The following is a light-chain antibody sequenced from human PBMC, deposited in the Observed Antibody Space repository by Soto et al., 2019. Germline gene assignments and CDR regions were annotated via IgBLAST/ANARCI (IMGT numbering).Light chain of an antibody. CDR3: HQYYSPPWT. J-gene: IGKJ1*01. CDR1: QRLFLRSSNENC. Sequence: DIALTQSPESLAVSLGERATINCMSSQRLFLRSSNENCLAWYQQKPGQPPRLLIYWASTRESGGPDRFSGIGSGTDFTLTISILQAEDVTLTYSHQYYSPPWTFGQGTKVESK. CDR2: WAS. V-gene: IGKV4-1*01.